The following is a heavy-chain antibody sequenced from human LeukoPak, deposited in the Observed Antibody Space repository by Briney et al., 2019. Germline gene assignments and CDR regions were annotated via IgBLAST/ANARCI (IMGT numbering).Heavy chain of an antibody. CDR3: ARSGSGYYDAFDI. CDR2: IYPGDSDT. CDR1: GYSFTSYW. V-gene: IGHV5-51*01. D-gene: IGHD3-22*01. J-gene: IGHJ3*02. Sequence: GASVKVSCKASGYSFTSYWIGWVRQMPGKGLEWMGIIYPGDSDTRYSPSFQGQVTISADKSISTAYLQWSSLKASDTAMYYCARSGSGYYDAFDIWGQGTMVTVSS.